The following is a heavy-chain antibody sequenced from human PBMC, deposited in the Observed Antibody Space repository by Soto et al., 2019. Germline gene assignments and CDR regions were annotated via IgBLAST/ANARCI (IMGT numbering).Heavy chain of an antibody. CDR3: ARDSGHPLYEFWSGHYRDYGMDV. V-gene: IGHV3-21*01. J-gene: IGHJ6*02. CDR1: GFTFSSYS. D-gene: IGHD3-3*01. CDR2: ISSSSSYI. Sequence: EVQLVESGGGLVKPGGSLRLSCAASGFTFSSYSMNWVRQAPGKGLEWVSSISSSSSYIYYADSVKGRFTISRDNAKNSLYMQIKCLRAEDTGVYYCARDSGHPLYEFWSGHYRDYGMDVWGQGTTVTVSS.